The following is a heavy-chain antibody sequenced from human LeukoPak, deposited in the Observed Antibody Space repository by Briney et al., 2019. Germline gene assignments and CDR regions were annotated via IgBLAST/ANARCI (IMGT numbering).Heavy chain of an antibody. CDR1: GYSISSGYY. Sequence: TSETLSLTCTVSGYSISSGYYWGWIRQPPGKGLEWIGSIYHSGSTYYNPSLKSRVTISVDTSKNQFSLRLSSVTAADTAVYYCARAITMVPNWFDPWGQGTLVTVSS. CDR2: IYHSGST. CDR3: ARAITMVPNWFDP. J-gene: IGHJ5*02. D-gene: IGHD3-10*01. V-gene: IGHV4-38-2*02.